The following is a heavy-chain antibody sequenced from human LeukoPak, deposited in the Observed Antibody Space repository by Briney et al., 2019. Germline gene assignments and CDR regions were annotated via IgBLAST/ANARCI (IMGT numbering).Heavy chain of an antibody. CDR1: GYTFTSYD. J-gene: IGHJ4*02. Sequence: ASVKVPCKASGYTFTSYDINWVRQATGQGLEWMGWISGYNGNTNYAQKLQGRVTVTTDTSTSTAYMELRSLRSDDTAVYYCARDSSGPSYWGQGTLVTVSS. CDR3: ARDSSGPSY. D-gene: IGHD1-26*01. V-gene: IGHV1-18*01. CDR2: ISGYNGNT.